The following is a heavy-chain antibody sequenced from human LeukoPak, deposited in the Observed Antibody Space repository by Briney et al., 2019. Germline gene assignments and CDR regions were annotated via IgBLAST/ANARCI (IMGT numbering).Heavy chain of an antibody. V-gene: IGHV3-73*01. D-gene: IGHD2-2*01. CDR2: IRSKANNYTA. CDR3: TTSSLPDY. J-gene: IGHJ4*02. Sequence: GGSLRLSCAASGLTFSGSAMHWVRQASGKGLEWVGRIRSKANNYTAAYAASVKGRFTIFRDDSMNTAYLQMNSLKIEDTAVYYCTTSSLPDYWGQGTLVTVSS. CDR1: GLTFSGSA.